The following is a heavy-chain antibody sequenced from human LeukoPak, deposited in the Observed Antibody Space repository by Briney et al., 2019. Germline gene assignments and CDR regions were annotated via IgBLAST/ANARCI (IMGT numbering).Heavy chain of an antibody. J-gene: IGHJ5*02. D-gene: IGHD5-18*01. Sequence: PSETLSLTCTVSGGSISSYYWSWIRQPPGKGLEWIGYIYYSGSTNYNPSLKSRVTISADMSKNQFSLKLSSVTAADTAVYYCARDLGYSYGLNWFDPWGQGTLVTVSS. CDR3: ARDLGYSYGLNWFDP. CDR1: GGSISSYY. V-gene: IGHV4-59*01. CDR2: IYYSGST.